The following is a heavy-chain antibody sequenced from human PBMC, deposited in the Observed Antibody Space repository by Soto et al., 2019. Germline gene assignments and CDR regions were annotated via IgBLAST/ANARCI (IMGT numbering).Heavy chain of an antibody. J-gene: IGHJ2*01. D-gene: IGHD3-22*01. CDR1: GGSYSGYY. Sequence: SETLSLTCSVYGGSYSGYYWSWIRQPPGKGLEWIGEINHSGSTNYNPSLKSRVTISVDTSKNKFSQKLSFVTAADTSVYYCARGITMRVVGLKGYWYVDLGCRGTLVTVFS. V-gene: IGHV4-34*01. CDR3: ARGITMRVVGLKGYWYVDL. CDR2: INHSGST.